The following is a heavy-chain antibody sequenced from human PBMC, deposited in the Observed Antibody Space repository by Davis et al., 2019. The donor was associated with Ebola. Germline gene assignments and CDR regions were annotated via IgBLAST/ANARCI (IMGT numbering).Heavy chain of an antibody. D-gene: IGHD6-19*01. V-gene: IGHV1-58*01. Sequence: SVKVSCKASGFTFTSSAVQWVRQARGQRLEWIGWIVVGSGNTNYAQKFQERVTITRDMSTSTAYMELSSLRSEDTAVYYCARDYVAVAGTGDYWGQGTLVTVSS. J-gene: IGHJ4*02. CDR3: ARDYVAVAGTGDY. CDR2: IVVGSGNT. CDR1: GFTFTSSA.